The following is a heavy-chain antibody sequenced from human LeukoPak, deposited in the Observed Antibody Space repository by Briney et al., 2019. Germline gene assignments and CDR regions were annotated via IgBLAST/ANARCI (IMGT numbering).Heavy chain of an antibody. CDR2: FDTSGGT. CDR1: GGSISSGSYY. J-gene: IGHJ5*02. V-gene: IGHV4-61*02. D-gene: IGHD1-1*01. Sequence: PSQTLSLTCTVSGGSISSGSYYWSWIRQPAGKGLEWIGRFDTSGGTKYSPSLESRVTISLDTSKNQFSLKLSSVTAADTAVYYCARDGSNRWFDPWGQEILVTVSS. CDR3: ARDGSNRWFDP.